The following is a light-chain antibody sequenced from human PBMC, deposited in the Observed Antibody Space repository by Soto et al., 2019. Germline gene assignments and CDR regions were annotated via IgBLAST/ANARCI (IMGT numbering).Light chain of an antibody. Sequence: SYELTQPPSVSVAPGKTARITCGGNNIGSKSVHWYQQKPDQAPVLVIYYDSDRPSAIPERFSGSNSGNTATLTISRVEAGDEADYYCQVWDRSSDHPVFGGGTKLTVL. CDR2: YDS. CDR1: NIGSKS. J-gene: IGLJ3*02. CDR3: QVWDRSSDHPV. V-gene: IGLV3-21*04.